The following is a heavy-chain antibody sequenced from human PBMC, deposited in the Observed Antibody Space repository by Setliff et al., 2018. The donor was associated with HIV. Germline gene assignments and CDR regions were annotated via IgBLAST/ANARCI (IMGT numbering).Heavy chain of an antibody. CDR2: TYFDGTT. CDR3: AGRDNRHFDF. D-gene: IGHD1-20*01. J-gene: IGHJ4*02. CDR1: GGSVNSGSFY. Sequence: NPSETLSLTCTVSGGSVNSGSFYWTWIRQLPGKGLEWIGNTYFDGTTNYNPSLKSRVAISLDTSKHQFSLQLTSVTGADTAVYYCAGRDNRHFDFWGQGMLVTVSS. V-gene: IGHV4-31*03.